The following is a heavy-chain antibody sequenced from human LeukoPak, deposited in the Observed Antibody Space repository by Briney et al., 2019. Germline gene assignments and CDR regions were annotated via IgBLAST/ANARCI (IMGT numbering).Heavy chain of an antibody. CDR3: ARGGYHHGFDI. Sequence: GGSLRPSXAASEFTFTNYWMHWVRQAPGEGLVWVSRIDNDGSDSIYADSVKGRFTISRDNAKNTVYLQMHGLRADDTAVYYCARGGYHHGFDIWGQGTMVTVSS. CDR1: EFTFTNYW. J-gene: IGHJ3*02. D-gene: IGHD1-14*01. CDR2: IDNDGSDS. V-gene: IGHV3-74*01.